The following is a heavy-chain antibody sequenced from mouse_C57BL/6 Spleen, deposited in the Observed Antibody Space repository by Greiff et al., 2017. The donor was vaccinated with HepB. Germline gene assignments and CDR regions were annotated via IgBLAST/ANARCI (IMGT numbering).Heavy chain of an antibody. J-gene: IGHJ3*01. V-gene: IGHV1-5*01. D-gene: IGHD4-1*01. CDR1: GYTFTSYW. CDR3: TREGSLGRAWFAY. CDR2: IYPGNSDT. Sequence: EVQLQQSGTVLARPGASVKMSCKTSGYTFTSYWMHWVKQRPGQGLEWIGAIYPGNSDTSYNQKFKGKVKLTAVTSASTAYMELSSLTNEDSAVYYCTREGSLGRAWFAYWGQGTLVTVSA.